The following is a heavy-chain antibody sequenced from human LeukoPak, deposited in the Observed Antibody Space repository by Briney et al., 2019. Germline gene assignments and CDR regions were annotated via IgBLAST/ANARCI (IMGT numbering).Heavy chain of an antibody. J-gene: IGHJ4*02. CDR1: GFTFSSYS. D-gene: IGHD5-18*01. V-gene: IGHV3-21*01. CDR3: ARAPGDTLLVDTAMVPDY. Sequence: PGGSLRLSCAASGFTFSSYSMNWVRQAPGKGLEWVSCISSSSSYIYYADSVKGRFTISRDNAQNSLYLQLSSLRAEDTAVYYCARAPGDTLLVDTAMVPDYWGQGTLVTVSS. CDR2: ISSSSSYI.